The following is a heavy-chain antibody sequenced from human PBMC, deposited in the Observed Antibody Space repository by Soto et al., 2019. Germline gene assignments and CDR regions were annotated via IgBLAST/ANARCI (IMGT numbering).Heavy chain of an antibody. D-gene: IGHD6-19*01. CDR3: ARGVAVAGVYYYYMDV. V-gene: IGHV1-46*03. Sequence: GASVKVSCKASGYTFTSYGISWVRQAPGQGLEWMGIINPSGGSTSYAQKFQGRVTMTRDTSTSTVYMELSSLRSENTAVYYCARGVAVAGVYYYYMDVWGKGTTVTVSS. CDR2: INPSGGST. J-gene: IGHJ6*03. CDR1: GYTFTSYG.